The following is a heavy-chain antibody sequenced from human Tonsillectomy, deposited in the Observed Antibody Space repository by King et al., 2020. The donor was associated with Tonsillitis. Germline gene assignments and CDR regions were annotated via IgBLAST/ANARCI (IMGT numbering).Heavy chain of an antibody. V-gene: IGHV3-43*02. Sequence: VQLVESGGGVVQPGGSLRLSCAASGFTFDDYAMHWVRQAPGKGLEWVSLISGDGGSTYYADSVKGRFTISRDNSKNSLYLQMNSLRTEDTALYYCAKDTLPDSYCRHYYYYMDVRGKGTTVTVSS. CDR3: AKDTLPDSYCRHYYYYMDV. J-gene: IGHJ6*03. CDR1: GFTFDDYA. CDR2: ISGDGGST. D-gene: IGHD5-18*01.